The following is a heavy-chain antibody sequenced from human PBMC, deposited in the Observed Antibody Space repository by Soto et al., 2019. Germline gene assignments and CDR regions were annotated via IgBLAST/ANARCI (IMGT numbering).Heavy chain of an antibody. CDR1: GFTFSTYG. J-gene: IGHJ6*03. CDR3: VKFRTRAYPYYYMDV. CDR2: YGGSGGSR. Sequence: DVQLLESGGGLVQWGGSLRLSCVTSGFTFSTYGMTWVRQAPGKGLEWVSYGGSGGSRYYAESVKGRFTMSKDNAKNTLSLEMNSLRAEDTATYYCVKFRTRAYPYYYMDVWGKGTTVTVSS. V-gene: IGHV3-23*01.